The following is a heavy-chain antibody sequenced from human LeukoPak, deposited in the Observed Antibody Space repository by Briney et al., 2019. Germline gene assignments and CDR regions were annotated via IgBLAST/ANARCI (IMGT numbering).Heavy chain of an antibody. CDR3: ARMGLWLPYYFDY. CDR1: GFTFSSYW. CDR2: IKQDGSEK. J-gene: IGHJ4*02. Sequence: TGGSLRLSCAASGFTFSSYWMSWVRQAPGKGLEWVANIKQDGSEKYYVDSVKGRFTISRDNAKNSLYLQMNSLRAEDTAVYYCARMGLWLPYYFDYWGQGTLVTVSS. V-gene: IGHV3-7*01. D-gene: IGHD5-18*01.